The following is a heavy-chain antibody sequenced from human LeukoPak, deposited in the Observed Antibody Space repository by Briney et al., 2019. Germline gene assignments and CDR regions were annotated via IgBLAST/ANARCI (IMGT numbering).Heavy chain of an antibody. D-gene: IGHD3-10*01. CDR2: IRYDGSNK. CDR3: ARGTMVRGVSAFDY. Sequence: PGGSPRLSCAASGFTFSSYGMHWVRQAPGKGLEWVAFIRYDGSNKYYADSVKGRFTISRDNSKNTLYLQMGSLRAEDMAVYYCARGTMVRGVSAFDYWGQGTLVTVSS. V-gene: IGHV3-30*02. J-gene: IGHJ4*02. CDR1: GFTFSSYG.